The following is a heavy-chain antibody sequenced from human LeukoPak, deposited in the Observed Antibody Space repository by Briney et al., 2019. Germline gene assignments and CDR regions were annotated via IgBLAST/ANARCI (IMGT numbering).Heavy chain of an antibody. CDR1: GYTFTGYY. D-gene: IGHD1-26*01. J-gene: IGHJ3*02. V-gene: IGHV1-2*02. CDR2: INPNSGGT. CDR3: ARDAPGTILPVGSYRRGSAFDI. Sequence: ASVKVSCKASGYTFTGYYMHWVRQAPGQGLEWMGWINPNSGGTNYTQKFQGRVTMTRDKFTSTAYMELTSLTSDDTAVYYCARDAPGTILPVGSYRRGSAFDIWGQGTMVTVSS.